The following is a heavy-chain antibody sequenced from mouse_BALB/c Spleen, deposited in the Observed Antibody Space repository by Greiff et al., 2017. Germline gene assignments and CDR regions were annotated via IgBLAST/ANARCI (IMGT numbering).Heavy chain of an antibody. CDR1: GYTFTDYE. V-gene: IGHV1-15*01. CDR2: IDPETGGT. J-gene: IGHJ2*01. D-gene: IGHD1-1*01. CDR3: TRVGFYYYGSKYFDY. Sequence: QVQLQQSGAELVRPGASVTLSCKASGYTFTDYEMHWVKQTPVHGLEWIGAIDPETGGTAYNQKFKGKATLTADKSSSTAYMELRSLTSEDSAVYYCTRVGFYYYGSKYFDYWGQGTTLTVSS.